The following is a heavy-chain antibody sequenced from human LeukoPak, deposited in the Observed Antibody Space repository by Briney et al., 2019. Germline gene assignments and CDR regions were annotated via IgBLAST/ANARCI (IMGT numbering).Heavy chain of an antibody. CDR3: ATWAGAVIVDKNGGVY. Sequence: ASVKVSCKVSGYTLTELSMHWVRQTPGKGLEWMGGFDPEAGETIYAQKFQGRVTMTEDTSTDTAYMELSSLRSEDTAVFYCATWAGAVIVDKNGGVYWGQGTLVTVSS. CDR1: GYTLTELS. V-gene: IGHV1-24*01. CDR2: FDPEAGET. J-gene: IGHJ4*02. D-gene: IGHD3-22*01.